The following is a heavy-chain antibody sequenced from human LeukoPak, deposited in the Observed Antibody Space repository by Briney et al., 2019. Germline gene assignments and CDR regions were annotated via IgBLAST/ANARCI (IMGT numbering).Heavy chain of an antibody. D-gene: IGHD3-22*01. Sequence: GGSLRLSRAASGFTVSSNYMSWVRQAPGKGLEWVSVIYSDGYTYHADSVKGRFTFSRDISKNTLYLQMNSLRAEDTAMYYCARGSSGYGYYFDYWGQGTLVTVSS. J-gene: IGHJ4*02. CDR1: GFTVSSNY. CDR2: IYSDGYT. CDR3: ARGSSGYGYYFDY. V-gene: IGHV3-66*01.